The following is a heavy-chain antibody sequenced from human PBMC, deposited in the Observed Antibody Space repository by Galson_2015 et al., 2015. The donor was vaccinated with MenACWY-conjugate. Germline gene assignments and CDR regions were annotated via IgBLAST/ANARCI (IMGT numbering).Heavy chain of an antibody. CDR2: IDPHNSNT. CDR3: ARHPPGGRGMDV. V-gene: IGHV5-51*01. CDR1: GSSFTNYW. J-gene: IGHJ6*02. Sequence: QSGAEVKKPGESLQISCTGSGSSFTNYWIGWVRQMPGRGLEWMGLIDPHNSNTRYSPSFQGQVTISADESISTAFLQWSSLKASDTAMYYCARHPPGGRGMDVWGRGTTVTVSS. D-gene: IGHD1-26*01.